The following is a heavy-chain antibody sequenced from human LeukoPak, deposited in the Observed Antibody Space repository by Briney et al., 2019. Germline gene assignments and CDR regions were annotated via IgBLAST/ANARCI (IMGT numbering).Heavy chain of an antibody. Sequence: GGSLRLSCAASGFTFSTYAIHWVRQAPGKGPEWLAVISYDGSTKYYADSVKGRFTISRDNSKNTMYLQMDSLRPEDTAVFYCAKAYCTGGSCYGRYYYGMDVWGQGTTVSVFS. CDR3: AKAYCTGGSCYGRYYYGMDV. J-gene: IGHJ6*02. CDR2: ISYDGSTK. D-gene: IGHD2-15*01. CDR1: GFTFSTYA. V-gene: IGHV3-30*18.